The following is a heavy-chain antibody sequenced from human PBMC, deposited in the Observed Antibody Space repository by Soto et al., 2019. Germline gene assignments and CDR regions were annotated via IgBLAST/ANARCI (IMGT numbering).Heavy chain of an antibody. Sequence: EVQLLESGGDLVQPGGSLRLSCAASGFTFSNFAMSWVRQAPGRGLEWVSGISASGRDIHYADSVKDRFTVSRDNSKNTLYLQMNSLRAEDTAIYYCAKGKTSGGYYFDYWGQGALVTVSS. CDR2: ISASGRDI. D-gene: IGHD6-19*01. V-gene: IGHV3-23*01. CDR1: GFTFSNFA. CDR3: AKGKTSGGYYFDY. J-gene: IGHJ4*02.